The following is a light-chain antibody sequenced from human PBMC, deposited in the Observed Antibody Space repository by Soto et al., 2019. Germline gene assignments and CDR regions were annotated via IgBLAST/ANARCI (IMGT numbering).Light chain of an antibody. Sequence: EIVLTQSPATLSLSPGERATLSCRASQSVSIYLAWYQQKPGQAPRLLIYDASNRATGIPARFSGSGSGTDFTLTISSLEHEDFEVYYCQLRSNWPRTLGPGTKGDIK. V-gene: IGKV3-11*01. CDR2: DAS. J-gene: IGKJ3*01. CDR1: QSVSIY. CDR3: QLRSNWPRT.